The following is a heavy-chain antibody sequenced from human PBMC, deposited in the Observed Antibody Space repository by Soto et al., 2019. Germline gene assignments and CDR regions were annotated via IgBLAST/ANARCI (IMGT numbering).Heavy chain of an antibody. CDR1: GFTVSSNY. V-gene: IGHV3-53*01. J-gene: IGHJ6*02. D-gene: IGHD3-16*01. CDR2: IYGVGST. Sequence: GSLRLSCADSGFTVSSNYMSLVLQAPGKGLEWVSVIYGVGSTYYADSVKGRFTISRDNSKTTLYLQMNSLSAEDTAVYYCAGGGPPYYYYYYGMDVWGQGTTVTVSS. CDR3: AGGGPPYYYYYYGMDV.